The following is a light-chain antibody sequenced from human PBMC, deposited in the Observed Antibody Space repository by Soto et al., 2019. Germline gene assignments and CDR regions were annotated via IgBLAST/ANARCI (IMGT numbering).Light chain of an antibody. CDR2: EDN. Sequence: QSVLTQPPSVPAAPGQKVTISCSGTSSNIGNNYVSWYRHFPGTAPKLLIYEDNKRPSEIPDRFSGSKSGTSATLGITGLQTGDEADYYCGTWDNSLSIYVF. CDR3: GTWDNSLSIYV. J-gene: IGLJ6*01. CDR1: SSNIGNNY. V-gene: IGLV1-51*02.